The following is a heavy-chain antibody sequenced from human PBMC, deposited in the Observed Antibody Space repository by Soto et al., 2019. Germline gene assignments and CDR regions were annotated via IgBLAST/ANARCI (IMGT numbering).Heavy chain of an antibody. CDR1: GDSIRSGGYY. CDR3: ARGITSTTSWFDP. Sequence: KPSETLSLTCAVSGDSIRSGGYYWSWIRQLPGKGLEWLGYIYYTGSTSFNPSVKSRVSITVDTSKNHFSLQLTSVTAADTAVYYCARGITSTTSWFDPWGQGTLVTVSS. V-gene: IGHV4-31*11. D-gene: IGHD1-7*01. J-gene: IGHJ5*02. CDR2: IYYTGST.